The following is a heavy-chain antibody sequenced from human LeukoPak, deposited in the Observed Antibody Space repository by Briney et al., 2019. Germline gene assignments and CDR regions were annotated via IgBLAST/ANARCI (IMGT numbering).Heavy chain of an antibody. D-gene: IGHD3-22*01. CDR1: GGSFSGYY. CDR2: INHSGST. Sequence: PSETLSLTCAVYGGSFSGYYWSWIRQPPGKGLEWIGEINHSGSTNYNPSLKSRVTISVDTSKNQFSLRLSFVTAVDTAVYYCARDVNYYDSSGYPLPRGQGTLVTVSS. CDR3: ARDVNYYDSSGYPLP. V-gene: IGHV4-34*01. J-gene: IGHJ4*02.